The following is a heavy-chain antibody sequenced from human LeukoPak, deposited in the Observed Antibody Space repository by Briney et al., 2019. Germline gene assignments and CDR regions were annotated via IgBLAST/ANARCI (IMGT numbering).Heavy chain of an antibody. CDR1: EFSLSTNGVG. J-gene: IGHJ5*01. CDR3: ARYLYGSGTYYNVDWFDS. D-gene: IGHD3-10*01. CDR2: IYWDDNK. Sequence: SGPTLVNPTQTLTLTCTFYEFSLSTNGVGVGWIRQSPGKALEWLALIYWDDNKRYSPSLKSRLTITKDTSKNQVVLTMTSMDPVDTATYYCARYLYGSGTYYNVDWFDSWGQGTLVTVSS. V-gene: IGHV2-5*02.